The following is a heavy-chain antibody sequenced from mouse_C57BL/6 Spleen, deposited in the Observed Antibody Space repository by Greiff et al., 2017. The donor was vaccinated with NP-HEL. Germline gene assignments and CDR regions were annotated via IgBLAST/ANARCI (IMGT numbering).Heavy chain of an antibody. Sequence: QVQLQQPGAELVRPGSSVKLSCKASGYTFTSYWMHWVKQRPIQGLEWIGNIDPSDSDTHYNQKFKDKATLTVDKSSSTAYMQLSSLTSEDSAVYYCARNAYYSNYVWFAYWGQGTLVTVSA. CDR1: GYTFTSYW. D-gene: IGHD2-5*01. CDR3: ARNAYYSNYVWFAY. J-gene: IGHJ3*01. V-gene: IGHV1-52*01. CDR2: IDPSDSDT.